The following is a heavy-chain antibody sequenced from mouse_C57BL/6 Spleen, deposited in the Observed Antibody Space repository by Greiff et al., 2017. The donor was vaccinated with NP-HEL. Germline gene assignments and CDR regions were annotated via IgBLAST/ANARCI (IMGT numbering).Heavy chain of an antibody. CDR1: GYTFTSYW. V-gene: IGHV1-50*01. D-gene: IGHD1-1*01. CDR2: IDPSDSYT. CDR3: ARYTDYYGRDYFDY. J-gene: IGHJ2*01. Sequence: VQLQQPGAELVKPGASVKLSCKASGYTFTSYWMQWVKQRPGQGLEWIGEIDPSDSYTNYNQKFKGKATLTVDTSSSTAYMQLSSLTSEDSAVYYCARYTDYYGRDYFDYWGQGTTLTVSS.